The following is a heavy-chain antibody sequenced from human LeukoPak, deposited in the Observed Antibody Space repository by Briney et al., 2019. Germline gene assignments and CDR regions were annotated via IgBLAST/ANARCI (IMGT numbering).Heavy chain of an antibody. CDR2: IYYSGST. V-gene: IGHV4-61*01. CDR3: ARIPYYYGSGSYYTGYFDY. D-gene: IGHD3-10*01. Sequence: SETLSLTCTVSGGSVSSGSDYWSWIRQPPGKGLEWIGYIYYSGSTNYNPSLKSRVTISVDRSKNQFSLKVSSVTAAETAVYYCARIPYYYGSGSYYTGYFDYWGQGTLVTVSS. J-gene: IGHJ4*02. CDR1: GGSVSSGSDY.